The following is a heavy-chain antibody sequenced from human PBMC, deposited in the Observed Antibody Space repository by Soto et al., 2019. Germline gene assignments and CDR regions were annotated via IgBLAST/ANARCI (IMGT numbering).Heavy chain of an antibody. V-gene: IGHV1-2*02. D-gene: IGHD2-8*02. CDR1: GYTFTGYY. CDR2: INPNSGGT. J-gene: IGHJ3*02. CDR3: ARDTGGDHDAFDI. Sequence: GASVKVSCKASGYTFTGYYMHWVRQAPGQGLEWMGWINPNSGGTNYAQKFQGRVTMTRDTSISTAYMELSSLTSEDTAVYFCARDTGGDHDAFDIWGQGTMVTVSS.